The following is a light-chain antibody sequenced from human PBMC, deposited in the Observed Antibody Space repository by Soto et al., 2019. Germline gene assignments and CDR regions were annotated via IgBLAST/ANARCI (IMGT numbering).Light chain of an antibody. CDR2: DAF. Sequence: IVLTQSPATLSLSPGERATLSCRASESIGTSLAWYQQKPGQAPRLLINDAFNRATGIPARFSGSGSGTDFTLTISGLEPEDFAVYYCQHRVSWPPAFGQGTKVDI. CDR3: QHRVSWPPA. CDR1: ESIGTS. V-gene: IGKV3-11*01. J-gene: IGKJ1*01.